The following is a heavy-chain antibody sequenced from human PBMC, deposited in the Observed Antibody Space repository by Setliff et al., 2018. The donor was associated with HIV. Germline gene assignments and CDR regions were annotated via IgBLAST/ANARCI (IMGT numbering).Heavy chain of an antibody. CDR1: GDIFSRYG. J-gene: IGHJ4*02. CDR3: ASEDYDLLTGYRGGSPGYY. V-gene: IGHV1-69*13. D-gene: IGHD3-9*01. Sequence: GASVKVSCKASGDIFSRYGISWVRQAPGQGLEWMGGIIPIYGTANSAQKFQGRVTITADESTSTAYMELSTLRSEDTAVYFCASEDYDLLTGYRGGSPGYYWGLGTLVTVSS. CDR2: IIPIYGTA.